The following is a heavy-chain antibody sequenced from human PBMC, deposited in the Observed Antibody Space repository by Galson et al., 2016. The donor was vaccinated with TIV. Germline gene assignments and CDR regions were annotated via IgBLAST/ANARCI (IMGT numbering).Heavy chain of an antibody. Sequence: SVKVSCKVSKYNLTELSMHWVRRAPGKGLEWMGGFDPEQGKTIYAQKFQGRVTMTEDTSTDTAFMELSSLRFEDTAVYYCATVAWFPGLSLDNWGQGTLVTVSS. J-gene: IGHJ4*02. D-gene: IGHD2/OR15-2a*01. CDR2: FDPEQGKT. CDR1: KYNLTELS. CDR3: ATVAWFPGLSLDN. V-gene: IGHV1-24*01.